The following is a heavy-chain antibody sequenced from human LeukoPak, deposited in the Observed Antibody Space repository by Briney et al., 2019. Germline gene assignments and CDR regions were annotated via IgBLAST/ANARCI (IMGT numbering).Heavy chain of an antibody. CDR3: TRQYYDILTGYYASTDY. Sequence: PGGSLRLSCAASGFTFSGSAMHWVRQASGKGLEWVGRIRSKANSYATAYAASVKGRFTISRDDSKNTAYLQMNSLKTEDTAVYYCTRQYYDILTGYYASTDYWGQGTLVTVSS. V-gene: IGHV3-73*01. D-gene: IGHD3-9*01. CDR1: GFTFSGSA. J-gene: IGHJ4*02. CDR2: IRSKANSYAT.